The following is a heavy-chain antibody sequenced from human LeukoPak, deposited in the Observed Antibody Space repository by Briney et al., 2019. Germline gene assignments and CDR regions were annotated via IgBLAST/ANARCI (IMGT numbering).Heavy chain of an antibody. V-gene: IGHV3-48*01. CDR3: ARDGDYDILTGYLNGDAFDI. CDR1: GFTFSSYS. D-gene: IGHD3-9*01. CDR2: TSSSSSTI. Sequence: GGSLRLSCAASGFTFSSYSMNWVRQAPGKGLEWVSYTSSSSSTIYYADSVKGRFTISRDNAKNSLYLQMNSLRAEDTAVYYCARDGDYDILTGYLNGDAFDIWGQGTMVTVSS. J-gene: IGHJ3*02.